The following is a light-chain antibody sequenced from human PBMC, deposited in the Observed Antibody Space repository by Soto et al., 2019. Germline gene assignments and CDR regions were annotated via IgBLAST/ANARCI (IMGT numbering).Light chain of an antibody. CDR3: CSYAGSYPWDVV. V-gene: IGLV2-11*01. Sequence: QSALTQPRSVSGSPGQSVTISCTGTSSDVGGYNYVSWYQQHPGKAPKLMIYDVSKRPSGVPDRFSGSKSGNTASLTISGLQAEDEADYYCCSYAGSYPWDVVFGGGTKVTVL. J-gene: IGLJ2*01. CDR2: DVS. CDR1: SSDVGGYNY.